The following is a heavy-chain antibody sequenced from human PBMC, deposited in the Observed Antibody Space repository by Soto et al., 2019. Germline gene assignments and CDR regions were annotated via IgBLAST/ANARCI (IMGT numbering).Heavy chain of an antibody. CDR2: IGTDGDT. J-gene: IGHJ6*02. CDR3: ERAYYDSNGYPVGGMDD. V-gene: IGHV3-13*01. Sequence: GGTLRLSCAASGFTFTRYDMHWVRLTAGKGLEWVSIIGTDGDTYYVDSVKGRFTISREDDKNSVYLQMNSLGAGDTAVYYCERAYYDSNGYPVGGMDDCGQGTMVTVSS. CDR1: GFTFTRYD. D-gene: IGHD3-22*01.